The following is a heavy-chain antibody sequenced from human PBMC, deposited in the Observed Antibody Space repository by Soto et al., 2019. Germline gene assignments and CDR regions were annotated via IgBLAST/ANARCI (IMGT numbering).Heavy chain of an antibody. CDR2: ISGSGGST. Sequence: EVQLLESGGGLVQPGGSLRLSCAASGFTFSSYAMSWVRQAPGKGLEWVSAISGSGGSTYYADSVKGRFTISRDNSKNTLYLQMNSLRAEDTAVYYCAKDADLYYYDSSGYYDYWGQGTLVTVSS. J-gene: IGHJ4*02. CDR1: GFTFSSYA. D-gene: IGHD3-22*01. V-gene: IGHV3-23*01. CDR3: AKDADLYYYDSSGYYDY.